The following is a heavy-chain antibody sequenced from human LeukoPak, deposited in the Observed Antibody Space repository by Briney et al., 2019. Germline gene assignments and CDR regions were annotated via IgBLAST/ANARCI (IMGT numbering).Heavy chain of an antibody. Sequence: GGSLRLSCAASGFTFSSYWMTWVRQAPGKGLEWVANIKPDGNEQHYVDSVKGRFTISRDNARNSLYLQVDSLRAEDTAVYYCASIYGDYWGQGTLVTVSS. CDR1: GFTFSSYW. CDR3: ASIYGDY. V-gene: IGHV3-7*05. CDR2: IKPDGNEQ. D-gene: IGHD2-2*02. J-gene: IGHJ4*02.